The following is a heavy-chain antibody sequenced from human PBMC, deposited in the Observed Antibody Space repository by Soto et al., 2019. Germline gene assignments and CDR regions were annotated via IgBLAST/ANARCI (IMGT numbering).Heavy chain of an antibody. J-gene: IGHJ4*02. V-gene: IGHV4-31*03. D-gene: IGHD3-3*01. CDR1: GGSISSGGYY. CDR2: IYYSGST. Sequence: QVQLQESGPGLVKPSQTLSLTCTVSGGSISSGGYYWSWIRQHPGKGLEWIGYIYYSGSTYYNPSLKSRVTISIATAKHQVSPKLSPVTARDTAVYFCARAGDGNKLPFFEWLILGIDYWGQGTLVTVSS. CDR3: ARAGDGNKLPFFEWLILGIDY.